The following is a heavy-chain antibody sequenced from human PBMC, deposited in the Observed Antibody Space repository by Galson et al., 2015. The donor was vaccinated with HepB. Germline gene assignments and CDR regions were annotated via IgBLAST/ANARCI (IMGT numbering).Heavy chain of an antibody. CDR3: ARDSCSGGSCYSGFRRGLLVFADY. CDR2: ISAYNGNT. Sequence: SVKVSCKASGYTFTSYGISWVRQAPGQGLEWMGWISAYNGNTNYAQKLQGRVTMTTDTSTSTAYMELRSLRSDDTAVYYCARDSCSGGSCYSGFRRGLLVFADYWGQGTLVTVSS. CDR1: GYTFTSYG. D-gene: IGHD2-15*01. V-gene: IGHV1-18*01. J-gene: IGHJ4*02.